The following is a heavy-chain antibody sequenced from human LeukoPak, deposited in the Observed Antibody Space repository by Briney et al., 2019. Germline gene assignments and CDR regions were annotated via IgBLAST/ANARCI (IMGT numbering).Heavy chain of an antibody. Sequence: GRSLRLSCAASGFTFSSYAMSWVRQAPGKGLEWVSAISGSGGSTYYADSVKGRFTTSRDNSKNTLYLQMNSLRAEDTAVYYCAKAVAGRYYYGMDVWGQGTTVTVSS. CDR2: ISGSGGST. CDR3: AKAVAGRYYYGMDV. D-gene: IGHD6-19*01. J-gene: IGHJ6*02. CDR1: GFTFSSYA. V-gene: IGHV3-23*01.